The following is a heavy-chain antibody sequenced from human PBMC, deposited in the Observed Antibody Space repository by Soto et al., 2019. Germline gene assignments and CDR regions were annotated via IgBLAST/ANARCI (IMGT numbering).Heavy chain of an antibody. J-gene: IGHJ4*02. Sequence: PGGSLRLSCAASGLTFSSYWMSWVRQAPGKGLEWVANIKQDGSEKYYVDSVKGRFTISRDNAKNSLYLQMNSLRAEDTAVYYCATYPYSSSWSAFDYWGQGTLVTVSS. CDR2: IKQDGSEK. CDR3: ATYPYSSSWSAFDY. CDR1: GLTFSSYW. D-gene: IGHD6-13*01. V-gene: IGHV3-7*05.